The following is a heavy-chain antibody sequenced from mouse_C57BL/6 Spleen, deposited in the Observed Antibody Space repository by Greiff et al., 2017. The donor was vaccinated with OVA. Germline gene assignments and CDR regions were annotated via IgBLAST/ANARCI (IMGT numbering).Heavy chain of an antibody. Sequence: QVQLQQPGTELVKPGASVKLSCKASGYTFTSYWMHWVKQRPGQGLEWIGNINPSNGGTNYNEKFKSKATLTADKSSSTAYMQLSSLTSEDSAVYYCARSRYDGYYVAYWGQGTLVTVSA. J-gene: IGHJ3*01. CDR3: ARSRYDGYYVAY. CDR1: GYTFTSYW. V-gene: IGHV1-53*01. D-gene: IGHD2-3*01. CDR2: INPSNGGT.